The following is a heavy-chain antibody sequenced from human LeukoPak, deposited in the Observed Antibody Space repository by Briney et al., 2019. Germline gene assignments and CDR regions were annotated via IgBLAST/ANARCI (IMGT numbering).Heavy chain of an antibody. D-gene: IGHD2-2*01. Sequence: PSETLSLTCTVSGGSISSYYWSWIRQPPGKGLEWIGYIYYSGSTNYNPSLKSRVTISVDTSKNQFSLKLSSVTAADTAVYYCARDFGPPGEYQLSWRGEYYYGMDVWGQGTTVTVSS. CDR3: ARDFGPPGEYQLSWRGEYYYGMDV. CDR2: IYYSGST. CDR1: GGSISSYY. V-gene: IGHV4-59*01. J-gene: IGHJ6*02.